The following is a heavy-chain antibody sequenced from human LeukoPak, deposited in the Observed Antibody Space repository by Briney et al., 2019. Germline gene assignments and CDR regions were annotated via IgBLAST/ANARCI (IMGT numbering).Heavy chain of an antibody. CDR1: GFTVSINY. V-gene: IGHV3-66*01. CDR2: INSDGSA. CDR3: ARLAGGSSGPLDY. J-gene: IGHJ4*02. Sequence: GSLRLSCAASGFTVSINYMSWVRQAPGKGLEWVSVINSDGSAYYADSVKGRFTISRDNSKNTLYLQINSLRAEDTAVYYCARLAGGSSGPLDYWGQGTLVTVSS. D-gene: IGHD3-22*01.